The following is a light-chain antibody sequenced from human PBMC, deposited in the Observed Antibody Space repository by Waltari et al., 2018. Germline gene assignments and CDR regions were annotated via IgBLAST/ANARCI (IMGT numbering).Light chain of an antibody. CDR3: LSADSSGTSKV. J-gene: IGLJ3*02. V-gene: IGLV3-25*03. Sequence: SYKLTQPPSVSLSPGQTARIPSPGDECPNKYPFWYQRNPGQAPVLIIDKDTQRPSGIPERFSGSSSGTTVTMTISGVQAEDEADYYWLSADSSGTSKVFGGGTKLTVL. CDR1: ECPNKY. CDR2: KDT.